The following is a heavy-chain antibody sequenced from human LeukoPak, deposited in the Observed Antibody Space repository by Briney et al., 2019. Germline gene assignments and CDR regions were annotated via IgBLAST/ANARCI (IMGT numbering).Heavy chain of an antibody. V-gene: IGHV4-59*01. Sequence: SETLSPTCTVSGGSISSYYWSWIRQPPGKGLEWIGYIYYSGSTNYNPSLKSRVTISLDTSKNQFSLKLTSVTDADTAVYYCATSYYGSSPNWFDPWGQGTLVTVSS. CDR3: ATSYYGSSPNWFDP. D-gene: IGHD3-22*01. J-gene: IGHJ5*02. CDR1: GGSISSYY. CDR2: IYYSGST.